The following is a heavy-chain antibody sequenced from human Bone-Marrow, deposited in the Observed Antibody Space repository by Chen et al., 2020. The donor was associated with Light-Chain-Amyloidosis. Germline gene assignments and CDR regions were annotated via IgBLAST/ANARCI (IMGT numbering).Heavy chain of an antibody. CDR2: INSDGSSP. V-gene: IGHV3-74*01. CDR1: GFTFSSYW. CDR3: PPCPGATGY. D-gene: IGHD6-25*01. J-gene: IGHJ4*02. Sequence: EEKREESGGGGEKPGGSLRLSCAASGFTFSSYWMHWARQAPGKGLVWVSRINSDGSSPSYADSVQRLFSLSFSPSPPSLSLLLLLLLSSSPSFSSFPPCPGATGYWGQGTLVTVSS.